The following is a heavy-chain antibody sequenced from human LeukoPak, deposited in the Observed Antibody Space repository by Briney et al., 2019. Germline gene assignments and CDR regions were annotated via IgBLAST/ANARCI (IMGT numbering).Heavy chain of an antibody. J-gene: IGHJ6*02. Sequence: SETLSLTCTVSGGSISSYYWSWIRQPPGKGLEWIGYIYYSGSTNYNPSLKSRVTISVDTSKNQFSLKLSSVTAADTAVYYCARDLANYYDSSGPIYYYYGMDVWGQGTTVTVSS. CDR1: GGSISSYY. D-gene: IGHD3-22*01. CDR3: ARDLANYYDSSGPIYYYYGMDV. V-gene: IGHV4-59*01. CDR2: IYYSGST.